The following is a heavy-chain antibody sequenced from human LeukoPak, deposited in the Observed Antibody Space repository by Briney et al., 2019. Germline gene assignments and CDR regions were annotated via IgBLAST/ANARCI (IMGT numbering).Heavy chain of an antibody. CDR2: ITSGSTYM. J-gene: IGHJ4*02. CDR1: GLTFSSSA. D-gene: IGHD3-10*01. V-gene: IGHV3-21*01. Sequence: PGGSLRLSCAASGLTFSSSAMNWVRQAPGKGLEWVSAITSGSTYMFYADALKGRFTISRDDAKNSLYLQMNDLRAEDTAVYYCATEIRAVPDLSYWGQGTLVTVSS. CDR3: ATEIRAVPDLSY.